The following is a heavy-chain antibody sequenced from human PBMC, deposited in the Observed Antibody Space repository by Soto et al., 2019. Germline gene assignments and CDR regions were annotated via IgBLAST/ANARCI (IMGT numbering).Heavy chain of an antibody. V-gene: IGHV3-33*08. J-gene: IGHJ4*02. CDR3: AKVKRPPPPYSAYEPFDS. CDR1: GFAVSSSV. Sequence: VQLVESGGGVVQPGGSLRLSCDTSGFAVSSSVMHWVRQAPGKGLEWVAVFWTGGTTKYYADSVKGRFTISRDYSKNTLYLEMNSLRPEDTALYYCAKVKRPPPPYSAYEPFDSWGQGTLVSVST. CDR2: FWTGGTTK. D-gene: IGHD5-12*01.